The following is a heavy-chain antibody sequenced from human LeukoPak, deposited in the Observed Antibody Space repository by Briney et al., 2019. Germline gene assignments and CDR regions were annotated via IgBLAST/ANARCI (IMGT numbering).Heavy chain of an antibody. CDR1: GGSISSGDYY. CDR3: GRGRVGFDP. J-gene: IGHJ5*02. Sequence: SETLSLTCTVSGGSISSGDYYWSWIHQPPGKGLEWIGYIYYSGSTYYNPSLKSRVTISVDTSKNQFSLKLSSVTAADTAVYYCGRGRVGFDPWGQGILVTVSS. V-gene: IGHV4-30-4*01. CDR2: IYYSGST.